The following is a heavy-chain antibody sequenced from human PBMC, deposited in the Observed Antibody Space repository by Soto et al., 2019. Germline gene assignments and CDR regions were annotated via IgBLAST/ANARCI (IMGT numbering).Heavy chain of an antibody. CDR2: IIPIFGTA. CDR1: GGTFSSYS. V-gene: IGHV1-69*01. Sequence: QVQLVQSGAEVKKPGSSVKVSCKASGGTFSSYSINWVRQAPGQGLEWMGEIIPIFGTANYAQKVQGRVTITADESTSTAYMELSSLRSEDTAVYSCAREGGRHAGGIDYWGQGTLVTGSS. D-gene: IGHD1-26*01. J-gene: IGHJ4*02. CDR3: AREGGRHAGGIDY.